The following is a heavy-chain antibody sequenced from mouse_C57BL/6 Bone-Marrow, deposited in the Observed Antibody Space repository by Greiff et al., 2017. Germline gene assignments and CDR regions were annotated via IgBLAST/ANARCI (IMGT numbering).Heavy chain of an antibody. V-gene: IGHV5-17*01. CDR1: GFTFSDYG. Sequence: EVKLMESGGGLVKPGGSLKLSCAAPGFTFSDYGMHWVREAAEKGLEWVAYISSGSCTIYYADTVKGRFTISRDNAKNILFLQMTSLRSEDTAMYYCARRGPPRAMDYWGQGASVTVSS. CDR3: ARRGPPRAMDY. J-gene: IGHJ4*01. CDR2: ISSGSCTI.